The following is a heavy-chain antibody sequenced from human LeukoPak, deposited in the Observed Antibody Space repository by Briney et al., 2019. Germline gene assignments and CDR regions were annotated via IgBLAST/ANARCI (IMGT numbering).Heavy chain of an antibody. Sequence: GGSLRLSCAASGFTFGSYSMNWVRQAPGKGLEWISYITTSSSTVYYADSVKGRLTISRDNAKNSLYLQMNSLRAEDTAVYYCVKDLGSAITSALALDVWGQGTTVTVSS. CDR1: GFTFGSYS. V-gene: IGHV3-48*01. J-gene: IGHJ6*02. CDR3: VKDLGSAITSALALDV. CDR2: ITTSSSTV. D-gene: IGHD2-15*01.